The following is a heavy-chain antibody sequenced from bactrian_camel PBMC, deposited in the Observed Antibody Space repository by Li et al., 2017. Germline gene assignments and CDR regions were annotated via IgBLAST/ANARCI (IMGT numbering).Heavy chain of an antibody. D-gene: IGHD3*01. Sequence: DVQLVESGGGLVQPGGSQRLSCAASGFDFGSYYMSWVRQAPGKGLEWVSALNSGGGRTYYADSVKGRFTISQDTAVTTVYLQMNSLKPEDTAMYYCAAEGDLDRVRYCRPTRAGADFGHWGQGTQVTVS. J-gene: IGHJ6*01. CDR3: AAEGDLDRVRYCRPTRAGADFGH. V-gene: IGHV3S40*01. CDR2: LNSGGGRT. CDR1: GFDFGSYY.